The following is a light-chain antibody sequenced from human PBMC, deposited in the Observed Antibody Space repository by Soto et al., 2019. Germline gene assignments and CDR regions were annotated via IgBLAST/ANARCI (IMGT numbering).Light chain of an antibody. V-gene: IGLV2-8*01. Sequence: QSVLTQPPSASGTPGQSVTISCTGTSSDVGGYNYVSWYQQYPGKAPKLMIYEVSKRPSGVPDRFSGSKSANTASLTVSGLQAEDEADYYCSSYAGSNNFVVFGGGTKVTVL. CDR2: EVS. CDR3: SSYAGSNNFVV. CDR1: SSDVGGYNY. J-gene: IGLJ2*01.